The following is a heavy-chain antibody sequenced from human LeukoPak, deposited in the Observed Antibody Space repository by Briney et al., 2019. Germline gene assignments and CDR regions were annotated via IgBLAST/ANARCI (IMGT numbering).Heavy chain of an antibody. D-gene: IGHD6-19*01. Sequence: GGSLRLSCAASGFTFSSYAMSWVRQAPGKGLEWVSAISGSGGSTYYADSVEGRFTISRDNSKNTLYLQMNSLRAEDTAVYYCASSTRAVAGNFDYWGQGTLVTVSS. J-gene: IGHJ4*02. V-gene: IGHV3-23*01. CDR3: ASSTRAVAGNFDY. CDR1: GFTFSSYA. CDR2: ISGSGGST.